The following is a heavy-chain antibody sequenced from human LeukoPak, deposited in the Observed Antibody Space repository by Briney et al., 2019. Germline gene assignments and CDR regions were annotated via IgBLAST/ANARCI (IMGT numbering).Heavy chain of an antibody. CDR3: AKDSIPALVYSGSYTYYFDF. Sequence: GGSLRLSCAVSGFTFSSYAMSWVRQAPGKGLEWVPVISASGGSTYYADSVKGRFTISRDNSKNTLYLQMNSLRAEDTAVYYCAKDSIPALVYSGSYTYYFDFWGQGTLVTVSS. CDR1: GFTFSSYA. V-gene: IGHV3-23*01. J-gene: IGHJ4*02. D-gene: IGHD1-26*01. CDR2: ISASGGST.